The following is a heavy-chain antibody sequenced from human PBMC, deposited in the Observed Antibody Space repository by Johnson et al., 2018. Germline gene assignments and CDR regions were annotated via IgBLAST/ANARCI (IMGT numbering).Heavy chain of an antibody. CDR2: INPRGGST. CDR3: AGGGIGATIGRPDGGRDYYMDV. Sequence: QVQLVQSGAEVKKPGASVKVSCKASGYTFTSYYMHWVRQAPGQGLEWMGIINPRGGSTSYAQKFQGRVTMTRDTSTSTVYMELSGLRSEDRAVYYRAGGGIGATIGRPDGGRDYYMDVWGKGTTVTVSS. D-gene: IGHD5-12*01. J-gene: IGHJ6*03. V-gene: IGHV1-46*01. CDR1: GYTFTSYY.